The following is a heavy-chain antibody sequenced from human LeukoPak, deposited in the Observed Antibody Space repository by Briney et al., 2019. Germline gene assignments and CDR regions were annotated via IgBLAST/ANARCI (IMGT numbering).Heavy chain of an antibody. CDR2: INHSGST. CDR3: ARRYYGSGSPLGY. Sequence: SETLSLTCAVYGGSFSGYYWSWIRQPPGKGLEWIGEINHSGSTNYNPSLKSRVTISADTSKNQFSLKLSSVTAADTAVYYCARRYYGSGSPLGYWGQGTLVTVSS. D-gene: IGHD3-10*01. V-gene: IGHV4-34*01. CDR1: GGSFSGYY. J-gene: IGHJ4*02.